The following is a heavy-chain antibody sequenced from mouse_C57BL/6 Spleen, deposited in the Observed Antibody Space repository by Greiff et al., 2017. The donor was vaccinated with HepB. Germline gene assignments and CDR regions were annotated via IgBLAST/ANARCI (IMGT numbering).Heavy chain of an antibody. Sequence: QVQLQQSGAELVKPGASVKMSCKASGYTFTSYWITWVKQRPGQGLEWIGDIYPGSGSTNYNEKFKSKATLTVDTSSSTAYMQLSSLTSEDSAVYYCARRYGNYVWFAYWGQGTLVTVSA. D-gene: IGHD2-1*01. CDR1: GYTFTSYW. J-gene: IGHJ3*01. CDR3: ARRYGNYVWFAY. CDR2: IYPGSGST. V-gene: IGHV1-55*01.